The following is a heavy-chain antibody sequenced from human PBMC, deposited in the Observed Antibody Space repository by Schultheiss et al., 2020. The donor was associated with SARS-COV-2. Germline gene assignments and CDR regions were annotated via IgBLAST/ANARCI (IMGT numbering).Heavy chain of an antibody. D-gene: IGHD1-1*01. CDR2: IWYDGSNK. CDR1: GFTFSSYG. V-gene: IGHV3-33*01. CDR3: ASWTQENSGNFDY. J-gene: IGHJ4*02. Sequence: GESLKISCAASGFTFSSYGMHWVRQAPGKGLEWVAVIWYDGSNKYYADSVKGRFTISRDNSKNTLYLQMNSLRAEDTAVYYCASWTQENSGNFDYWGQGTLVTVSS.